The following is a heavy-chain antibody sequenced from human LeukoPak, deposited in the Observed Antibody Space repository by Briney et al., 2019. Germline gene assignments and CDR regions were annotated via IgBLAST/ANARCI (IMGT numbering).Heavy chain of an antibody. CDR2: IYYSGST. CDR1: GGSISSNY. CDR3: ASGRVGAPYYYYYGMDV. Sequence: SETLSLTCTVSGGSISSNYWSWIRQHPGKGLEWIGYIYYSGSTYYNPSLKSRVTISVDTSKNQFSLKLSSVTAADTAVYYCASGRVGAPYYYYYGMDVWGQGTTVTVSS. V-gene: IGHV4-59*06. J-gene: IGHJ6*02. D-gene: IGHD1-26*01.